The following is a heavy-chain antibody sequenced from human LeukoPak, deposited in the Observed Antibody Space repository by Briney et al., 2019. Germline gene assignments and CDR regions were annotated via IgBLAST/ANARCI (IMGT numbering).Heavy chain of an antibody. CDR3: ARDPFYDFWSGYSPRWFDP. Sequence: ASVKVSCKASGYTFTGYYMHWVRQAPGQGLEWMGWINPNSGGTNYAQKFQGRVTMTRDTYISTAYMELSRLRSDDTAVYYCARDPFYDFWSGYSPRWFDPWGQGTLVTVSS. CDR2: INPNSGGT. CDR1: GYTFTGYY. D-gene: IGHD3-3*01. V-gene: IGHV1-2*02. J-gene: IGHJ5*02.